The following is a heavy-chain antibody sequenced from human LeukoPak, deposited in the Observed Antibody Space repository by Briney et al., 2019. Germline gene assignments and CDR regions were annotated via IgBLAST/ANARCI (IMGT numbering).Heavy chain of an antibody. CDR3: ARDDGEVTMVRGGGQYYFDY. CDR2: INAGNGNT. D-gene: IGHD3-10*01. Sequence: ATVKVSCKASGYTFTSYAMHWVRQAPGQRLEWMGWINAGNGNTKYSQKFQGRVTITRDTSASTAYMELSSLRSEDTVVYYCARDDGEVTMVRGGGQYYFDYWGQGTLVTVSS. V-gene: IGHV1-3*01. CDR1: GYTFTSYA. J-gene: IGHJ4*02.